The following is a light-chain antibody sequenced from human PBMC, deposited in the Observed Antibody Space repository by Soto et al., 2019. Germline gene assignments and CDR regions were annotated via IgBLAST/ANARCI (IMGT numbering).Light chain of an antibody. Sequence: EIVLTQSPGTLSLSQGERATLFCRASQSVSSSYLAWYQQKPGQAPRLLIYGASSRATGIPDRFSGSGSGTDFTLTISRLESEDFAVYYCQQYGNSLPITFGQGTRLEIK. CDR1: QSVSSSY. V-gene: IGKV3-20*01. J-gene: IGKJ5*01. CDR2: GAS. CDR3: QQYGNSLPIT.